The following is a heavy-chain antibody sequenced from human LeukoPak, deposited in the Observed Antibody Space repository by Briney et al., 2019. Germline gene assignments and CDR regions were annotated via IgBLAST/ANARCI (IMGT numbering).Heavy chain of an antibody. CDR3: ARTMYSGAWCD. CDR1: GGSFSGYY. CDR2: INESGST. J-gene: IGHJ4*02. Sequence: SETLSLTCVVYGGSFSGYYWSWLRQPPGKGLEWIGEINESGSTNYNPPLKSRVTISVDTSKNQFSLKLSSVTAADTAVYYCARTMYSGAWCDWGPGTLVTASS. D-gene: IGHD4-17*01. V-gene: IGHV4-34*01.